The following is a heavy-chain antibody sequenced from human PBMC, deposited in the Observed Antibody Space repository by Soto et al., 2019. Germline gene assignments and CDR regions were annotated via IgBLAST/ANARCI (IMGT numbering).Heavy chain of an antibody. V-gene: IGHV1-46*01. CDR3: ARGSTMVRGVTYGMDA. J-gene: IGHJ6*02. CDR2: INPSGGST. Sequence: VASVKVSCKASGYTFTSYYMHWVRQAPGQGLEWMGIINPSGGSTSYAQKFQGRVTMTRDTSTSTVYMELSSLRSEDTAVYYCARGSTMVRGVTYGMDAWGQGTTVTVSS. D-gene: IGHD3-10*01. CDR1: GYTFTSYY.